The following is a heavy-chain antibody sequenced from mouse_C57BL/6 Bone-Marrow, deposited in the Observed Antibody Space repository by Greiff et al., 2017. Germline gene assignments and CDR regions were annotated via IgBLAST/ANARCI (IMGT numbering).Heavy chain of an antibody. Sequence: EVQLQQSGPELVKPGASVKISCKASGYTFTDYYMNWVKQSHGKSLEWIGEINPNNGGTSYNQKFTGKATLTVDKSSSTAYMELRSLTSEDSAVYYGARVYDGYYVENYFDYWGQGTTLTVTS. CDR3: ARVYDGYYVENYFDY. CDR1: GYTFTDYY. D-gene: IGHD2-3*01. V-gene: IGHV1-26*01. J-gene: IGHJ2*01. CDR2: INPNNGGT.